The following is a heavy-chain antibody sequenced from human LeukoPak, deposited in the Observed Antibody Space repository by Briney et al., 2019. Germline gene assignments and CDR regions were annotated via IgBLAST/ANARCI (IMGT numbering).Heavy chain of an antibody. Sequence: PGGSLRLSCAASGFTFGSYSMNWVRQAPGKGLQWVSYISSSSSTIYNADSVKGRFTISRDNAKNSLYLQMNSLRAEDTAVYYCARTPYDFWSASYSYYFDYWGQGILVTVSS. CDR3: ARTPYDFWSASYSYYFDY. V-gene: IGHV3-48*01. CDR2: ISSSSSTI. D-gene: IGHD3-3*01. CDR1: GFTFGSYS. J-gene: IGHJ4*02.